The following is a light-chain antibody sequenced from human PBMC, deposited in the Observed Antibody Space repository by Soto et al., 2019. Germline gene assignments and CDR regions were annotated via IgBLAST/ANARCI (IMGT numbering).Light chain of an antibody. J-gene: IGKJ4*01. CDR3: QQLNSYPLT. CDR1: QGISSY. V-gene: IGKV1-9*01. Sequence: DIELTQSPSFLSASVGERVTITCRASQGISSYLAWYQQKPGKAPKLLIYAASTVQSGVPSRFSGSGSGTDFTPTNSSLQPEDVANYDCQQLNSYPLTFGGGTKVEIK. CDR2: AAS.